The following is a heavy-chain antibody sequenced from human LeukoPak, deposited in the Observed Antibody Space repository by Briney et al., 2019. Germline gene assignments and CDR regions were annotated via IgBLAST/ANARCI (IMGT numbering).Heavy chain of an antibody. D-gene: IGHD2-2*01. Sequence: ASVKVSCKASGYTFTSYYMHWVRQAPGQGLEWMGIINPSGGSTSYTQKFQGRVTMTRDTSTSTVYMELSSLRSEDTAVYCCARDTEYCSSTSCPTAGLLWGQGTLVTVSS. J-gene: IGHJ4*02. CDR2: INPSGGST. CDR3: ARDTEYCSSTSCPTAGLL. CDR1: GYTFTSYY. V-gene: IGHV1-46*01.